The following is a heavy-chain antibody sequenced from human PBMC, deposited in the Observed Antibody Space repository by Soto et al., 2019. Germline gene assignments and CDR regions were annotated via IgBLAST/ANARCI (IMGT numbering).Heavy chain of an antibody. V-gene: IGHV4-59*01. CDR2: IYYSGST. D-gene: IGHD3-10*01. Sequence: SETLSLTCTVSGGSISSYYWSWIRQPPGKGLEWIGYIYYSGSTNYNPSLKSRVTISVDTSKNQFSLKLSSVTAADTAVYYCAREASAGSRYGYYFDFWGQGTLVTVSS. CDR1: GGSISSYY. CDR3: AREASAGSRYGYYFDF. J-gene: IGHJ4*02.